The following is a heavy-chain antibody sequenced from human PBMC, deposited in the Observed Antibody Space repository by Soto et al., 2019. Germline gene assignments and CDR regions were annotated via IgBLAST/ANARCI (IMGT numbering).Heavy chain of an antibody. CDR1: GFTFSSYA. J-gene: IGHJ4*02. Sequence: EVQLLESGGGLVQPGGSLRLSCAASGFTFSSYAMSWVRPAPGKGLEWVSAISGSGGSTYYADSVKGRFTISRDNSKNTLYLQMNSLRAEDTAVYYCAKGYSSGWYLLYFDYWGQGTLVTVSS. CDR3: AKGYSSGWYLLYFDY. D-gene: IGHD6-19*01. CDR2: ISGSGGST. V-gene: IGHV3-23*01.